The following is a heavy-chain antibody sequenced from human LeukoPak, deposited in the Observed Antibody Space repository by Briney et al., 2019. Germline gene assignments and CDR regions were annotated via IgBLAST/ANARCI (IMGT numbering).Heavy chain of an antibody. CDR2: INPNSGGT. V-gene: IGHV1-2*02. CDR1: GYTFSGYY. D-gene: IGHD6-13*01. CDR3: AREGDSSSVGWFDP. Sequence: ASVKVSCKASGYTFSGYYIHWVRQAPGQGLEWMGWINPNSGGTNYAQRFQGRVTMTRDTSISTAYMDLSRLRPDDTAVYYCAREGDSSSVGWFDPWGQGTLVTVSS. J-gene: IGHJ5*02.